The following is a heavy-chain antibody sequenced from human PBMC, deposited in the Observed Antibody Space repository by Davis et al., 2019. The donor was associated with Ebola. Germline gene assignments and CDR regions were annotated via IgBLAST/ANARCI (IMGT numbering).Heavy chain of an antibody. V-gene: IGHV5-51*01. CDR2: IYPGDSDT. CDR3: ATTHYYDSGSYRAYYYGMDV. D-gene: IGHD3-10*01. J-gene: IGHJ6*04. Sequence: PGGSLRLSCKGSGYSFTSYWIGWVRQMPGKGLEWMGIIYPGDSDTRYSPSFQGQVTISADKSISTAYLQWSSLKASDTAMYYCATTHYYDSGSYRAYYYGMDVWGKGTTVTVSS. CDR1: GYSFTSYW.